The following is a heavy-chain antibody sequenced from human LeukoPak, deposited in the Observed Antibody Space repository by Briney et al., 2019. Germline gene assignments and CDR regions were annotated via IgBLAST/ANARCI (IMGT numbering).Heavy chain of an antibody. D-gene: IGHD2-21*02. CDR2: VSGYNGNT. Sequence: PRASVKVSCKASGYTFTRYAIGWARQAPGQGLEWMGWVSGYNGNTNYPQKFQDRVTMTTDTSTNTAYMELRSLTSDDTAVYYCARPGCGYGDCYSSADHWGQGTLVTVSS. J-gene: IGHJ5*02. CDR1: GYTFTRYA. CDR3: ARPGCGYGDCYSSADH. V-gene: IGHV1-18*01.